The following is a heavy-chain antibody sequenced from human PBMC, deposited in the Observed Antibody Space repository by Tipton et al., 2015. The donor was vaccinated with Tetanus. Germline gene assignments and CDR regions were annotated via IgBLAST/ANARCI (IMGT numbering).Heavy chain of an antibody. Sequence: CEASGFTFSSYSMNWVRQAPGKGLEWVASISSTSTYIYYADSVKGRFTISRDNAKNSLYLQMSSLRADDTAVYYCASGSTLDYWGQGALVSVSS. V-gene: IGHV3-21*01. CDR1: GFTFSSYS. CDR3: ASGSTLDY. D-gene: IGHD6-25*01. J-gene: IGHJ4*02. CDR2: ISSTSTYI.